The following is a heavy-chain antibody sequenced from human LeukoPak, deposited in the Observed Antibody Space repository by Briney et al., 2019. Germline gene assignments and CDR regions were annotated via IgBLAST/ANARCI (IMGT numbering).Heavy chain of an antibody. Sequence: SGPTLVNPTQTLTLTCTFSGFSLSTSGVGVGWIRQPPGKALEWLALIYWDDDKCYSPSLKSRLTIAKDTSKNQVVLAITNMDPVDTATYYCAHFYSSSSYFDYWGQGTLVTVSS. V-gene: IGHV2-5*02. CDR2: IYWDDDK. D-gene: IGHD6-6*01. J-gene: IGHJ4*02. CDR3: AHFYSSSSYFDY. CDR1: GFSLSTSGVG.